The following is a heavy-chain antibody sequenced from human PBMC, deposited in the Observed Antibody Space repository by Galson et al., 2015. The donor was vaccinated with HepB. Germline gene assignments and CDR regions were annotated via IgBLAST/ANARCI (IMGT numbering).Heavy chain of an antibody. V-gene: IGHV1-69*13. Sequence: SVKVSCKAFGGTFSSYAISWVRQAPGQGLEWMGGIIPIFGTANYAQGYQGRVTITADESTSTAYMELSSLRSEDTAVYYCARAGEMATTPYPFDIWGQGTMLIVSS. CDR3: ARAGEMATTPYPFDI. J-gene: IGHJ3*02. CDR2: IIPIFGTA. D-gene: IGHD5-24*01. CDR1: GGTFSSYA.